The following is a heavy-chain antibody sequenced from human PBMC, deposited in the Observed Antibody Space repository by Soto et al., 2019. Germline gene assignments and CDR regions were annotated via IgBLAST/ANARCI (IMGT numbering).Heavy chain of an antibody. D-gene: IGHD3-22*01. Sequence: EVQLVESGGDLVQPGGSLRLSCAASGFTFSNYAMRWVRQAPGKGLEWVSAIGSSGDDTYYADSVRGRFTISRDNSKNTIYLQMNSLKGEDTSVYYCAKDADDSSGYKRRKYGMDVWGQGTTVTVSS. J-gene: IGHJ6*02. CDR1: GFTFSNYA. CDR2: IGSSGDDT. CDR3: AKDADDSSGYKRRKYGMDV. V-gene: IGHV3-23*04.